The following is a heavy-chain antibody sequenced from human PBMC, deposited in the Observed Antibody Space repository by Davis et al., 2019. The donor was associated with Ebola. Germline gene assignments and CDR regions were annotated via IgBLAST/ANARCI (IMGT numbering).Heavy chain of an antibody. CDR2: ISSSGSTI. V-gene: IGHV3-11*01. Sequence: GGSLRLSCEASGFTVENNYMNWVRQAPGKGLEWVSYISSSGSTIYYADSVKGRFTISRDNAKNSLYLQMNSLRAEDTAVYYCARVGYCSSTSCYAGLDYWGQGTLVTVSS. CDR3: ARVGYCSSTSCYAGLDY. CDR1: GFTVENNY. D-gene: IGHD2-2*01. J-gene: IGHJ4*02.